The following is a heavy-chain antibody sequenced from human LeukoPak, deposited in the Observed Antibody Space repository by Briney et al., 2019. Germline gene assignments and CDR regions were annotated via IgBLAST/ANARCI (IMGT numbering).Heavy chain of an antibody. J-gene: IGHJ3*02. D-gene: IGHD1-26*01. CDR2: IYYSGST. V-gene: IGHV4-61*01. Sequence: SETLSLTCTVSGGSISSGSYYWSWIRQPPGKGLEWIGYIYYSGSTNYNPSLKSRVTISVDTSKNQFSLKLSSVTAADTAVYYCARDHAPSGSYLGNAFDIWGQGTMVTVSS. CDR1: GGSISSGSYY. CDR3: ARDHAPSGSYLGNAFDI.